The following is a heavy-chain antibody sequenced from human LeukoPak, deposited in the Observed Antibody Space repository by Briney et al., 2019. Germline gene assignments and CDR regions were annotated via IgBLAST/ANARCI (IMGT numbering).Heavy chain of an antibody. CDR2: IYSGGST. D-gene: IGHD3-22*01. CDR3: ARGTYYFDSSGFQLDY. CDR1: GFTVSSNY. V-gene: IGHV3-53*01. J-gene: IGHJ4*02. Sequence: GGSLRLSCAASGFTVSSNYTSWVRQAPGKGLEWVSVIYSGGSTCYADSVKGRFTISRDNSKNTLYLQMNSLRAEDTAVYYCARGTYYFDSSGFQLDYWGQGTLVTVSS.